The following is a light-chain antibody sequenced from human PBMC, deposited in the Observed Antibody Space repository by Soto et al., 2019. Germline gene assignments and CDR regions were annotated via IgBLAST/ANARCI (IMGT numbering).Light chain of an antibody. CDR1: QSVSSSH. J-gene: IGKJ4*01. CDR3: QQYSSSPLT. V-gene: IGKV3-20*01. Sequence: EIVLTQSPGTLSLSPGERATLSCRASQSVSSSHLAWYQQMPGQAPRLLIYGASNRATGIPDRFSGSGSGTDFTLTINILEPEDFAVYYCQQYSSSPLTFGGGTKVDIK. CDR2: GAS.